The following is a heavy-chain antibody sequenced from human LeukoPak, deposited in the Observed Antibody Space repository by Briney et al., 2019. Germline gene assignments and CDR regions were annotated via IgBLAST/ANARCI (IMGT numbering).Heavy chain of an antibody. V-gene: IGHV3-53*01. CDR1: GFTFSDYN. J-gene: IGHJ4*02. CDR2: IYSGGST. D-gene: IGHD3-10*01. CDR3: ARVTREWFGEFPDY. Sequence: GGSLRLSCAASGFTFSDYNMRWIRQAPGKGLEWVSVIYSGGSTYYADSVKRRFTISRDNSKNTLYLQMNSLRAEDTAVYYCARVTREWFGEFPDYWGQGTLVTVSS.